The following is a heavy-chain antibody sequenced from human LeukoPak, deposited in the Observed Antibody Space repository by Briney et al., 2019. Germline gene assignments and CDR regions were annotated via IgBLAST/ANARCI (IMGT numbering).Heavy chain of an antibody. D-gene: IGHD3-10*02. CDR2: ISSSGSTI. J-gene: IGHJ6*04. V-gene: IGHV3-48*04. CDR1: GFPFSTYS. Sequence: GGSLRLSCAASGFPFSTYSMNWVRQAPGKGLEWVSYISSSGSTIYYADSVKGRFTISRDNAKNSLYLQMNSLRAEDTAVYYCAELGITMIGGVWGKGTTVTISS. CDR3: AELGITMIGGV.